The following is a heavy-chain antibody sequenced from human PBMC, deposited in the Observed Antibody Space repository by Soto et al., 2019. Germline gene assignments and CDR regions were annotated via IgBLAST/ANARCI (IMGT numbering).Heavy chain of an antibody. CDR3: AKSRWGAFGDLILPAF. CDR2: ISDDGSSK. V-gene: IGHV3-30*18. J-gene: IGHJ4*02. CDR1: GFTFSSFG. D-gene: IGHD4-17*01. Sequence: QVLLVESGGGVVQPGRSLRISCAVSGFTFSSFGMHWVRQAPGKGLEWVAVISDDGSSKHYEDSLTGRFTISRVNSTNTLYLQLHSLRPEDTPLYYCAKSRWGAFGDLILPAFWGSGPLVSVSS.